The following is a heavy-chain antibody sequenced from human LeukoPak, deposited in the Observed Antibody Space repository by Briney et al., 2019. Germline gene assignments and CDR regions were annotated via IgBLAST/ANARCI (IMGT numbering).Heavy chain of an antibody. CDR3: ARDRGRITMVRGIVNWFDP. CDR1: GYTFTGYY. CDR2: INPNSGGT. Sequence: ASVKVSCKASGYTFTGYYMHWVRQAPGQGLEWMGWINPNSGGTNYAQKFQGRVTMTRDTSISTAYMELSRLRSDDTAVYYCARDRGRITMVRGIVNWFDPWGQGTLVTVSS. V-gene: IGHV1-2*02. D-gene: IGHD3-10*01. J-gene: IGHJ5*02.